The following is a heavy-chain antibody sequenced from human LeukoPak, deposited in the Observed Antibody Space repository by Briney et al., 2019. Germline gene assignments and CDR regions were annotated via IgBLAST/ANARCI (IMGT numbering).Heavy chain of an antibody. V-gene: IGHV3-48*03. J-gene: IGHJ4*02. CDR2: ISSSGSTI. CDR1: GFTFSSYE. Sequence: PGGSLRLSCAASGFTFSSYEMNWVRQAPGKGLEWASYISSSGSTIYYADSVKGRFTISRDNAKNSLYLQMNSLRAEDTAVYYCARTVGTLDYWGQGTLVTVSS. D-gene: IGHD1-1*01. CDR3: ARTVGTLDY.